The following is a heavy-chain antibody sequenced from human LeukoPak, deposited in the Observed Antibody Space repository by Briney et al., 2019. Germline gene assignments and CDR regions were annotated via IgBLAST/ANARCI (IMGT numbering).Heavy chain of an antibody. CDR2: INHSGST. Sequence: SETLSLTCAVYGGSFSGYYWSWIRQSPGKGLEWIGEINHSGSTNYNPSLKSRVTISVDTSKNQFSLKLSSVTAADTAVYYCAKHYMGSSYNRAVDYWGQGTLVTVSS. J-gene: IGHJ4*02. V-gene: IGHV4-34*01. D-gene: IGHD3-10*01. CDR1: GGSFSGYY. CDR3: AKHYMGSSYNRAVDY.